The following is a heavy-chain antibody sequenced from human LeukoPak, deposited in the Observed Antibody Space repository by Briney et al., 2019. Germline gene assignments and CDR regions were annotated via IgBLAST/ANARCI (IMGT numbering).Heavy chain of an antibody. CDR1: GYTFTGYY. Sequence: GASVKVSCKASGYTFTGYYMHWVRQAPGQGLEWMGWINPNSGGTNYAQKFQGRVTMTRDTSISTAYMELSRLRSDDTAVYYCARDRTDFWSGYIYYYYYMDVWGKGTTVTVSS. CDR3: ARDRTDFWSGYIYYYYYMDV. V-gene: IGHV1-2*02. J-gene: IGHJ6*03. D-gene: IGHD3-3*01. CDR2: INPNSGGT.